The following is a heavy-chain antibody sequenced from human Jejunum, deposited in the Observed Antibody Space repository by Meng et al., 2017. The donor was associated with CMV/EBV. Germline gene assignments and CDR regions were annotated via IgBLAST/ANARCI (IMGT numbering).Heavy chain of an antibody. J-gene: IGHJ4*02. CDR1: YTFTTYA. D-gene: IGHD2-15*01. CDR2: TNTNTGNP. Sequence: YTFTTYAMNWLREAPGHGLEWMGWTNTNTGNPTYAQGFTGRFVFSLDTSVSTTYLQISSLKAEDTAVYYCARTGYCAGGRCDKFDYWGQGTLVTVSS. CDR3: ARTGYCAGGRCDKFDY. V-gene: IGHV7-4-1*02.